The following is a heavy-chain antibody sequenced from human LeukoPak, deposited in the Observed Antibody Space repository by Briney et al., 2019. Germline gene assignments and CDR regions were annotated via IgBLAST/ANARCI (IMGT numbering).Heavy chain of an antibody. CDR2: MNPNSGNT. Sequence: ASVKVSCKASGYAFTSYDINWVRQATGQGLEWMGWMNPNSGNTGYAQKFQGRVTMTRNTSISTAYMELSSLRSEDTAVYYCARNPIRRGVSAFLYWGQGTLVTVSS. V-gene: IGHV1-8*01. D-gene: IGHD3-10*01. J-gene: IGHJ4*02. CDR3: ARNPIRRGVSAFLY. CDR1: GYAFTSYD.